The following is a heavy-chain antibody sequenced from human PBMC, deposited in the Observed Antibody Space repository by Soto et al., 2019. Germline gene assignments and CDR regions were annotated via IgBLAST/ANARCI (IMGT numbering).Heavy chain of an antibody. Sequence: SVKVSCKASGGTFSSYTISWVRQAPGQGLEWMGRIIPILGIANYAQKFQGRVTITADKSTSTAYMELSSLRSEDTAVYYCARCGPYYDILTGLNWFDPRGQGALVTVS. CDR2: IIPILGIA. J-gene: IGHJ5*02. CDR3: ARCGPYYDILTGLNWFDP. CDR1: GGTFSSYT. D-gene: IGHD3-9*01. V-gene: IGHV1-69*02.